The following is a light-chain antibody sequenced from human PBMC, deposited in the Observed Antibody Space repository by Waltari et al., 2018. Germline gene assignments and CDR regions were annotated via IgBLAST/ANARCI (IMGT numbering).Light chain of an antibody. CDR2: WAS. V-gene: IGKV4-1*01. Sequence: IVMTQSPDSLTVSLGERATINCKSSQSILYSSNNKNYLAWYQQKPGQPPKLLIYWASTRESGVPDRFSGSGSGTDFTLTISSLQAEDVAVYYCHQYYSTPSFGPGTKVDVK. J-gene: IGKJ3*01. CDR3: HQYYSTPS. CDR1: QSILYSSNNKNY.